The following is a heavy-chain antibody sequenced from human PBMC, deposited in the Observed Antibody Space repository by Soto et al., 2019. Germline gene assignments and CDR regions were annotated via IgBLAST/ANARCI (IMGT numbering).Heavy chain of an antibody. V-gene: IGHV1-18*04. Sequence: QVQLVQSGAEVKKPGASVKVSCKASGYTFTSYGISWVRQAPGQGLEWMGWISAYNVNTNYAQKLQGRVTMTTDTSTSTAYMELRSLRSDDTAVYYCARRLDYDFWSGYYRDWFDPWGQGTLVTVSS. D-gene: IGHD3-3*01. J-gene: IGHJ5*02. CDR3: ARRLDYDFWSGYYRDWFDP. CDR2: ISAYNVNT. CDR1: GYTFTSYG.